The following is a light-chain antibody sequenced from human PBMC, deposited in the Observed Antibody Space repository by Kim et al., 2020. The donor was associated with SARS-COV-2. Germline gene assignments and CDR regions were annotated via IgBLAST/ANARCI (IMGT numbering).Light chain of an antibody. V-gene: IGKV1-6*01. CDR1: QVIGAD. CDR2: GAS. CDR3: LQDSSYPYT. Sequence: AIQMTQSPSSLSASVGDRVTITCRASQVIGADLNWYQQKSGKAPKLLIYGASSLETGFPSRFDGSGAGTDFTLTISNLQPEDVASYYCLQDSSYPYTFGQWTKLEI. J-gene: IGKJ2*01.